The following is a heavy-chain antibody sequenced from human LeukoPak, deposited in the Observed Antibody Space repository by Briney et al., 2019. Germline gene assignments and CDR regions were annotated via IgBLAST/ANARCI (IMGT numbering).Heavy chain of an antibody. Sequence: TSETLSLTCTVSGGSISSYYWSWIRQPPGKGLEWIGYIYYGGSTNYNPSLKSRVTISVDTSKNQFSLKLSSVTAADTAVYYCARVGRYGYNLEYFDYWGQGTLVTVSS. CDR2: IYYGGST. J-gene: IGHJ4*02. CDR3: ARVGRYGYNLEYFDY. CDR1: GGSISSYY. D-gene: IGHD5-24*01. V-gene: IGHV4-59*01.